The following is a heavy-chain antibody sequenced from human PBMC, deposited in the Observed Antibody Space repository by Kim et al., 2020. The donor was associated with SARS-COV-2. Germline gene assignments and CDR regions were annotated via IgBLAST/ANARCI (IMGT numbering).Heavy chain of an antibody. CDR2: ISSSGSTI. CDR3: ARGSEQWLVLQRGCLDY. D-gene: IGHD6-19*01. CDR1: GFTFSSYE. V-gene: IGHV3-48*03. J-gene: IGHJ4*02. Sequence: GGSLRLSCAACGFTFSSYEMNWVRQAPGKGLEWVSYISSSGSTIYYADSVKGRFTISRDNAKNSLYLQMNSLRAEDTAVYYCARGSEQWLVLQRGCLDYWGQGTLVTVSS.